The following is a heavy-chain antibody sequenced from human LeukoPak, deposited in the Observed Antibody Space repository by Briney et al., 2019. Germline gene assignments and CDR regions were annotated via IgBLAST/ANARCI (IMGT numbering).Heavy chain of an antibody. V-gene: IGHV3-74*01. Sequence: GQSLRLSCAASGFTFSSSWMHWVRQAPGNGLVWVSRINPDGSTTSHADSVKGRFTISRDNAKNTVYLQMNSLRAEDTAVYYCARGVGGDRDYWGQGTLVTVSS. CDR2: INPDGSTT. D-gene: IGHD2-21*02. CDR3: ARGVGGDRDY. J-gene: IGHJ4*02. CDR1: GFTFSSSW.